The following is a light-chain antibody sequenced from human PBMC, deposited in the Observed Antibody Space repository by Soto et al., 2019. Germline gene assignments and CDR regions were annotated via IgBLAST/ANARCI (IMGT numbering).Light chain of an antibody. CDR3: MQAIDFPWT. J-gene: IGKJ1*01. V-gene: IGKV2-29*03. Sequence: ILMSQTPLSLSIIPGQTASISCKSSQSLLHSDGKTYFYWYVQKAGQAPQPLIYEVSNRFSGVPERFSGSGSRTDFTLKISRVEADDVGIYYCMQAIDFPWTFGQGTKVDI. CDR2: EVS. CDR1: QSLLHSDGKTY.